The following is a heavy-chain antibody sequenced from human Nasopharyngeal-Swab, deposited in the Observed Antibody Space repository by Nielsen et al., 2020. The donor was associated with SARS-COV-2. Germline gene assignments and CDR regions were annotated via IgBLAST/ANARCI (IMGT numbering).Heavy chain of an antibody. CDR3: ARRPGGIAAAGDAFDI. J-gene: IGHJ3*02. Sequence: VRQAPGKGLEWIGEIYHRGSTNYNPSLKSRVTISVDKSKNQFSLKLSSVTAADTAVYYCARRPGGIAAAGDAFDIWGQGTMVTVSS. D-gene: IGHD6-13*01. CDR2: IYHRGST. V-gene: IGHV4-4*02.